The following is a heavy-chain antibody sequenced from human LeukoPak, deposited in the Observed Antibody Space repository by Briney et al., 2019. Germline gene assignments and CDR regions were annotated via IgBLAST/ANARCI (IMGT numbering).Heavy chain of an antibody. CDR2: ISSSSSYI. CDR3: AMEGSSSSHFDY. CDR1: GFTFSSYS. D-gene: IGHD6-6*01. Sequence: GGSQRLSCAASGFTFSSYSMNWVRQAPGKGLEWVSSISSSSSYIYYADSVKGRFTISRDNAKNSPYLQMNSLRAEDTAVYYCAMEGSSSSHFDYWGQGTLVTVSS. V-gene: IGHV3-21*01. J-gene: IGHJ4*02.